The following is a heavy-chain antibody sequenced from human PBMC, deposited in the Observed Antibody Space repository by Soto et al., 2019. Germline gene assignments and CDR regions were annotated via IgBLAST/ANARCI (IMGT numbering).Heavy chain of an antibody. CDR1: GFTFSRYA. V-gene: IGHV3-23*01. D-gene: IGHD2-21*01. CDR2: ISGSGTGT. Sequence: EVHLLESGGGLVQPGGSLRLSCAASGFTFSRYALNWVRQAPGKGLEWVAGISGSGTGTHYAPSVKGRFIISRDSSKNTFYLRMSSLRAEDTDMYCCARSLSALFSLGDLNHWGQGALVTVSS. J-gene: IGHJ4*02. CDR3: ARSLSALFSLGDLNH.